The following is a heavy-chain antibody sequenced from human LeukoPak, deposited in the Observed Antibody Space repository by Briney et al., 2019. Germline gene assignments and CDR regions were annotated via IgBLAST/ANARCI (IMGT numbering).Heavy chain of an antibody. CDR3: ARDRRFLEWLLPLDY. J-gene: IGHJ4*02. V-gene: IGHV1-2*02. Sequence: GASVKVSCEASGYTFTGYYMHWVRQAPGQGLEWMGWINPNSGGTNYAQKFQGRVTMTRDTSISTAYMELSRLRSDDTAVYYCARDRRFLEWLLPLDYWGQGTLVTVSS. CDR1: GYTFTGYY. D-gene: IGHD3-3*01. CDR2: INPNSGGT.